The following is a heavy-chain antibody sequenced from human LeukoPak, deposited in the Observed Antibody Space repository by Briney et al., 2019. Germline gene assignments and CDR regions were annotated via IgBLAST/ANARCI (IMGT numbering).Heavy chain of an antibody. Sequence: GGSLRLSCAASGFSFSRYWMHWVRHAPGKGLVWVSRINSDGSSTIYADSVKGRLTISRDNAKNTLYLQLNSLRAEDTAVYYCVRGQTYSFDYWGQGTLITVSS. J-gene: IGHJ4*02. CDR1: GFSFSRYW. V-gene: IGHV3-74*01. CDR2: INSDGSST. CDR3: VRGQTYSFDY.